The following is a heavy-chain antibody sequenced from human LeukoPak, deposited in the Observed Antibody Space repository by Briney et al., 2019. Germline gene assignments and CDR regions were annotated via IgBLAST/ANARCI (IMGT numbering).Heavy chain of an antibody. Sequence: GGSLRLSCAASGFTFSSYGMHWVRQAPGKGLELVAFIRYDGSNKYYADSLKGRFTISRHNSKNTLYLQMNSLRAEDTAVYYCAKDRPAAIGDYMDVWGKGTTVTVSS. CDR1: GFTFSSYG. CDR2: IRYDGSNK. J-gene: IGHJ6*03. CDR3: AKDRPAAIGDYMDV. V-gene: IGHV3-30*02. D-gene: IGHD2-2*01.